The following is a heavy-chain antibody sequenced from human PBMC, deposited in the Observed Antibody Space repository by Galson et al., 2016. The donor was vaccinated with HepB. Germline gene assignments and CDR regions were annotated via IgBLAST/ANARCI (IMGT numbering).Heavy chain of an antibody. D-gene: IGHD1-14*01. V-gene: IGHV3-23*01. J-gene: IGHJ3*01. CDR3: AREFKTGGL. Sequence: SLRLSCAASGFTLNSYAVNWVRQAPGRGLESVSSIIASGASTYYADSVKGRFAVSRDNSQNTVFLQMNSLRVDDTAIYYCAREFKTGGLWGQGTVVTVSS. CDR2: IIASGAST. CDR1: GFTLNSYA.